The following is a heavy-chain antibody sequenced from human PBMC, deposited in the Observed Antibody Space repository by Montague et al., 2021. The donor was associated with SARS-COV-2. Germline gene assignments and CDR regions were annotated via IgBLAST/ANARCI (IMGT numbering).Heavy chain of an antibody. J-gene: IGHJ6*02. CDR2: VYYSGRS. CDR1: GDSISTSY. V-gene: IGHV4-59*01. Sequence: SETLSLTCTVSGDSISTSYRAWTRQPPRKGLVWIGYVYYSGRSSYNSSLKSRVTISVDTSKNQVSLNLRSVTAADTAVYFCVRADRRDPDTPHLYCYKGMDLWGQGTTVTVSS. D-gene: IGHD2-15*01. CDR3: VRADRRDPDTPHLYCYKGMDL.